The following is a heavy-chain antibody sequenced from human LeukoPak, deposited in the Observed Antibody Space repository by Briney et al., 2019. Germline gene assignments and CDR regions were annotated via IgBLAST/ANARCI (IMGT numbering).Heavy chain of an antibody. CDR2: ISGGGFST. CDR3: AKGIQLLKNYFDC. CDR1: GFTFTDYA. J-gene: IGHJ4*02. D-gene: IGHD5-18*01. Sequence: GGSLRLSCTASGFTFTDYATNWVRQAPGKRLEWVSAISGGGFSTYYADSVRGRFTISRDNSKNTLFLQMSSLRAEDTAIYYCAKGIQLLKNYFDCWGQGTLVTVSS. V-gene: IGHV3-23*01.